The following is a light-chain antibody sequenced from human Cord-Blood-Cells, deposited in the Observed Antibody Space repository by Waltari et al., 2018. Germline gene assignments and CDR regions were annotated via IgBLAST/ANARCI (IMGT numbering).Light chain of an antibody. CDR3: QQYGSSPPIT. J-gene: IGKJ5*01. Sequence: EIVLTQSPATLSLSPGERATLSCGASQSVSGSYLAWYQQKPGLAHKLLIYDASSSATGIPDRFSGSGSGTDFTLTISRLEPEDFAVYYCQQYGSSPPITFGQGTRLEIK. CDR2: DAS. V-gene: IGKV3D-20*01. CDR1: QSVSGSY.